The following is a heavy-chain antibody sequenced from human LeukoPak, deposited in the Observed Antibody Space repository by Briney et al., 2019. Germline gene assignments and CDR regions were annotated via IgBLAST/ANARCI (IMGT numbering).Heavy chain of an antibody. D-gene: IGHD2-15*01. Sequence: SVKVSCKASGGTFSSYAISWVRQAPGQGLEWMGRIIPILGIANYAQKFQGRVTITADKSTSTAYMELSSLRSEDTAVYYCAISLGYCSGGSCYGYYFDYWGQGTLVTVSS. CDR2: IIPILGIA. CDR3: AISLGYCSGGSCYGYYFDY. V-gene: IGHV1-69*04. J-gene: IGHJ4*02. CDR1: GGTFSSYA.